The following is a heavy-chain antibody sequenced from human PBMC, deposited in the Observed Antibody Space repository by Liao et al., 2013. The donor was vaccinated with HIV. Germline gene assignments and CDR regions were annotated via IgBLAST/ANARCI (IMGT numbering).Heavy chain of an antibody. CDR2: ILYSGST. J-gene: IGHJ4*02. CDR3: ARGNLGSGPDC. V-gene: IGHV4-59*12. Sequence: QVQLQESGPGLVRPSETLSLTCTVSHGSISNYYWTWIRQPPGKGLEWIGHILYSGSTNYNPSLRGRVTISLEMSENQFSLKLSSATATDTAVYYCARGNLGSGPDCWGQGIPVTVSS. D-gene: IGHD2-15*01. CDR1: HGSISNYY.